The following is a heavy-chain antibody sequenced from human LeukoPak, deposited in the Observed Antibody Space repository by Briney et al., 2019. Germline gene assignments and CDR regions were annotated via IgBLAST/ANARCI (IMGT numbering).Heavy chain of an antibody. D-gene: IGHD6-25*01. CDR1: GGSISSSSYY. V-gene: IGHV4-39*07. CDR2: IYYSGST. CDR3: ARDSSGLMDV. Sequence: SETLSLTCTVSGGSISSSSYYWGWIRQPPGKELEWIGSIYYSGSTYYNPSLKSRVTISVDTSKNQFSLKLSSVTAADTAVYYCARDSSGLMDVWGKGTTVTVSS. J-gene: IGHJ6*03.